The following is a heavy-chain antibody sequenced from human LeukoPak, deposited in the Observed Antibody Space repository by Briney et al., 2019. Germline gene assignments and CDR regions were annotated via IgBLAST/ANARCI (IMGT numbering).Heavy chain of an antibody. J-gene: IGHJ4*02. CDR1: GGSISSGSYY. D-gene: IGHD3-9*01. CDR3: ARGGYDILTGYYIPDY. CDR2: IYTSGST. Sequence: SETLSLTCTVSGGSISSGSYYRSWIRQPAGKGLEWIGRIYTSGSTNYNPSLKSRVTISVDTSKNQFSLKLSSVTAADTAVYYCARGGYDILTGYYIPDYWGQGTLVTVSS. V-gene: IGHV4-61*02.